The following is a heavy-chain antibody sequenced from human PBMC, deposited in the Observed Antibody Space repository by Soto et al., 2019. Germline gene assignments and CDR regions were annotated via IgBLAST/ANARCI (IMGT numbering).Heavy chain of an antibody. V-gene: IGHV3-30-3*01. J-gene: IGHJ5*01. CDR3: ARLFKGHHHPINWFES. Sequence: GSLSLPCAASGLTLSSYAMHWVRQAPGKGLEWVAVISYDGSNKYYADSVKGRFTISRDNSKNTLYLQMNSLRAEDTAVYYCARLFKGHHHPINWFESWSQGAMVNVSS. CDR1: GLTLSSYA. CDR2: ISYDGSNK.